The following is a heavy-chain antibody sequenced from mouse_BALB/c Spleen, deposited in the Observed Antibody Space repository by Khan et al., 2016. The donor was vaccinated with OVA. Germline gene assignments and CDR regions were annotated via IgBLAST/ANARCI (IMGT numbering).Heavy chain of an antibody. CDR2: ISYSGST. CDR3: ASELGRYYALDY. V-gene: IGHV3-2*02. Sequence: EVQLQESGPGLVKPSQSLSLTCTVTGYSITSDYAWNWIRQFPGNKLEWMGYISYSGSTTYNPSLKSRTSLTRDTSKEQFLLQLKSVTSENTATYYCASELGRYYALDYWGQGTSVTVSS. CDR1: GYSITSDYA. D-gene: IGHD4-1*01. J-gene: IGHJ4*01.